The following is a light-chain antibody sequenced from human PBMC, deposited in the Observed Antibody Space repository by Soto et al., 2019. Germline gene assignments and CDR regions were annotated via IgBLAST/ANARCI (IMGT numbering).Light chain of an antibody. CDR1: QSITNW. V-gene: IGKV1-5*03. Sequence: DIQTTQSPSTLSASVGDRVTITCRASQSITNWLAWYQQKPGKAPKLLIYKASNFESGVPSRFSGSGSGTEFTLTITSLQPDDFATYYCHQYKSYPWTFGQGTKVEIK. J-gene: IGKJ1*01. CDR3: HQYKSYPWT. CDR2: KAS.